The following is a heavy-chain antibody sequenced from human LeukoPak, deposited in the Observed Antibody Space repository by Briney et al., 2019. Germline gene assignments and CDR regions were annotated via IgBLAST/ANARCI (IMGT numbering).Heavy chain of an antibody. D-gene: IGHD3-22*01. CDR1: GFIFGDHY. V-gene: IGHV3-72*01. Sequence: GGSLRLSCVASGFIFGDHYMDWVRQAPGKGLEWVGRIRNKGNRYTTEYAASVKGRFTISRDDSKNTLYLQMNSLKTEDTAVYYCTTEGAYDSSGYYYGGDYWGQGTLVTVSS. CDR2: IRNKGNRYTT. J-gene: IGHJ4*02. CDR3: TTEGAYDSSGYYYGGDY.